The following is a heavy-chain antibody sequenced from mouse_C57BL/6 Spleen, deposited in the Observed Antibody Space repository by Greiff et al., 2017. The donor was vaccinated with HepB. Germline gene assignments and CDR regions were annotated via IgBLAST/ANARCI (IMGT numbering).Heavy chain of an antibody. CDR2: IYPGSGNT. CDR1: GYTFTDYY. V-gene: IGHV1-76*01. J-gene: IGHJ4*01. CDR3: ARTLSYYGSSYAMDY. Sequence: QVQLQQSGAELVRPGASVKLSCKASGYTFTDYYINWVKQRPGQGLEWIARIYPGSGNTYYNEKFKGKATLTAEKSSSTAYMQLSSLTSEDSAVYFCARTLSYYGSSYAMDYWGQGTSVTVSS. D-gene: IGHD1-1*01.